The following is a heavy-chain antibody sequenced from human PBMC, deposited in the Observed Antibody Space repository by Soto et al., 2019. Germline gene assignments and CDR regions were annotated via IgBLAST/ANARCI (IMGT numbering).Heavy chain of an antibody. V-gene: IGHV3-7*01. CDR1: GFTFSSYW. CDR2: IKQDGSEK. Sequence: GGSLRLSCAASGFTFSSYWMSWVRQAPGKGLEWVANIKQDGSEKYYVDSVKGRFTISRDNAKNSLYLQMNSLRAEDTAVYYCAGYSSSWDNDYWGQGTLVTVSS. CDR3: AGYSSSWDNDY. J-gene: IGHJ4*02. D-gene: IGHD6-13*01.